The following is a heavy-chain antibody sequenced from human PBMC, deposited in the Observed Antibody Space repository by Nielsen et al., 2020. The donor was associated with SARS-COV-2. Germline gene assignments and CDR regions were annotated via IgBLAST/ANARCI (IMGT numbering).Heavy chain of an antibody. J-gene: IGHJ4*02. CDR1: GFTFDDYT. D-gene: IGHD3-10*01. Sequence: GESLKISCAASGFTFDDYTMHWVRQAPGKGLEWVSLISWDGGSTYYADSVKGRFTISRDNSKNSLYLQMNSLRTEDTALYYCAKEAGMVRGVITYFDYWGQGTLVTVSS. V-gene: IGHV3-43*01. CDR2: ISWDGGST. CDR3: AKEAGMVRGVITYFDY.